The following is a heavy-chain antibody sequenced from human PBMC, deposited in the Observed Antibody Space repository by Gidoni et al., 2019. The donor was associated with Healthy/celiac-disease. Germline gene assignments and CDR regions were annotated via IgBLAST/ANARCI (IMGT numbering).Heavy chain of an antibody. D-gene: IGHD3-10*02. J-gene: IGHJ5*02. CDR2: VDSSGDLT. Sequence: EVQVVESGGGMVLPGGTLALSGPAPGFPLNSYSMNWVRQAPGKGRELVSYVDSSGDLTKYPASVKGRFSISRDTAKNSLYLQMNSLRADDTAMYYCARVDVQGFDWFDPWGQGTLVTVSS. V-gene: IGHV3-48*01. CDR1: GFPLNSYS. CDR3: ARVDVQGFDWFDP.